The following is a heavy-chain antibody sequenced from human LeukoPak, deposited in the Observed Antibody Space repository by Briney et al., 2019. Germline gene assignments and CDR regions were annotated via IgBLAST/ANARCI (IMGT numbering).Heavy chain of an antibody. D-gene: IGHD1-26*01. Sequence: GGSLRLSCAASGFMFTGYSMTWVRQAPGKGLEWISYINAGSDYIYYADSVEGRFTISRDNAKNSVSSQMNSLRADDTAVYYCARWGLGPSFDYWGQGTLVTVSS. V-gene: IGHV3-21*05. CDR1: GFMFTGYS. CDR3: ARWGLGPSFDY. J-gene: IGHJ4*02. CDR2: INAGSDYI.